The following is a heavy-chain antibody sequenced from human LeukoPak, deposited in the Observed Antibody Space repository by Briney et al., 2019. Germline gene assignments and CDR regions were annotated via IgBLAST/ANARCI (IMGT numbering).Heavy chain of an antibody. CDR1: GYTFTSYG. CDR2: ISAYNGNT. D-gene: IGHD2-15*01. V-gene: IGHV1-18*01. Sequence: ASVKVSCKASGYTFTSYGISWVRQAPGQGLEWMGWISAYNGNTNYAQKLQGRVTMTTDTSTSTAYMELRSLRSDDTAVYYCARDWVNPLDIVVVVAAEAFDYWGQGTLVTVSS. J-gene: IGHJ4*02. CDR3: ARDWVNPLDIVVVVAAEAFDY.